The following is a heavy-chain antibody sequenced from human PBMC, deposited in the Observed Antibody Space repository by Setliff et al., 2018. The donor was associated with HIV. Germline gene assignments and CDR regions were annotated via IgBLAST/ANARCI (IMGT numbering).Heavy chain of an antibody. CDR1: GYSISSGYY. CDR3: VRLRWAATAGTWDYYYYGMDV. D-gene: IGHD6-13*01. CDR2: IYHSGTT. J-gene: IGHJ6*02. V-gene: IGHV4-38-2*01. Sequence: PSETLSLTCAVSGYSISSGYYWGWIRQPPGKGLEWVGSIYHSGTTYYNPSLKSRVTISVDTSKNQFSLKLSSVTAADTAVYYCVRLRWAATAGTWDYYYYGMDVWGQGTTVTVSS.